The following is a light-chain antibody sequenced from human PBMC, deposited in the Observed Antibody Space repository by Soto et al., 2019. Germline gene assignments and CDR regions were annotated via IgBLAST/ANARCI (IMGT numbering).Light chain of an antibody. CDR1: SSDVGSYNL. CDR3: CSYSGSRTYV. J-gene: IGLJ1*01. CDR2: ECS. Sequence: QSALTQPASVSGSPGQSITISCTGTSSDVGSYNLVSWYQQHPGKAPKLMIYECSTRPPGVSNRFYGSKSGNTASLTISGLQADDESDYYCCSYSGSRTYVFGTGTKLTVL. V-gene: IGLV2-23*01.